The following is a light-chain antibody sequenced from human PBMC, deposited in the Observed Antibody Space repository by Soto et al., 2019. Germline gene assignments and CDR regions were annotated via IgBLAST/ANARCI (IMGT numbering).Light chain of an antibody. V-gene: IGLV2-11*01. CDR3: CSYAGSLHVV. CDR2: DVS. CDR1: SSDVGGYNY. Sequence: QSALTQPRSVSGSPGQSVTLSCTGTSSDVGGYNYVSWYQQHPGKAPKLMIYDVSKRPSGVPDRFSGSKSGNTASLTISGRQAEDEADYYCCSYAGSLHVVFGGGTKLTVL. J-gene: IGLJ2*01.